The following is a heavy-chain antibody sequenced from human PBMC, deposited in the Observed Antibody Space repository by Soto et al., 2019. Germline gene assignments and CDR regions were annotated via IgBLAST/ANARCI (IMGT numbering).Heavy chain of an antibody. CDR2: FDVGNGDT. J-gene: IGHJ4*02. CDR3: GRDPSNTSGNKLYLDY. CDR1: GYIFTNYG. Sequence: GASVKVSCKASGYIFTNYGIHWVRQAPGQRLEWMGWFDVGNGDTKYSQKFQDRVTITTDTSASTAYMELSSLRSEDTAVYYCGRDPSNTSGNKLYLDYWGQGTLVTVSS. D-gene: IGHD3-22*01. V-gene: IGHV1-3*01.